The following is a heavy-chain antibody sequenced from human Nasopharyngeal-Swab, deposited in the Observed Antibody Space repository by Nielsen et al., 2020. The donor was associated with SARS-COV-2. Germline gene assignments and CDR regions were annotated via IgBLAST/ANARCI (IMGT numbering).Heavy chain of an antibody. CDR3: AKAGRAMVRGVTPFDY. Sequence: GESLKISCAASGFTFSGYAMSWVRQAPGKGLEWVSAISGSGGSTYYADSVKGRFTISRDNSKNTLYLQMNSLRAEDTAVYYCAKAGRAMVRGVTPFDYWGQGTLVTVSS. CDR1: GFTFSGYA. V-gene: IGHV3-23*01. J-gene: IGHJ4*02. D-gene: IGHD3-10*01. CDR2: ISGSGGST.